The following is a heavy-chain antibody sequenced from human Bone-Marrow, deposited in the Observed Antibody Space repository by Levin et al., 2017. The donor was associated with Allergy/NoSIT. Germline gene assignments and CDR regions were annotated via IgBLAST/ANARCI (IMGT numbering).Heavy chain of an antibody. V-gene: IGHV3-33*05. J-gene: IGHJ4*02. CDR1: GFTVSSYN. D-gene: IGHD4-23*01. CDR3: AREIYGGNSDGFDY. Sequence: SCAASGFTVSSYNMHWVRQAPGKGLEWVAVILFGGSTEYYAGSVRGRFTISRDNSKNTLYLHMNSLRGDDTAVYYCAREIYGGNSDGFDYWGQGTLVTVSS. CDR2: ILFGGSTE.